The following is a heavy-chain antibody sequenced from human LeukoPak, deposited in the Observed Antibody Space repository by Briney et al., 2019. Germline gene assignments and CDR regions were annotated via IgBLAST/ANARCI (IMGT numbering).Heavy chain of an antibody. CDR2: IYYSGGT. V-gene: IGHV4-59*08. CDR3: ARQDVATSHDAFDI. J-gene: IGHJ3*02. Sequence: SGTLSLTCTVSGGSISSYYWTWIRQPPGKGLEWIGYIYYSGGTNYNPSLKSRVTISVDTSKNQFSLKLSSVTAADTAVYFCARQDVATSHDAFDIWGQGTLVTVSS. D-gene: IGHD5-12*01. CDR1: GGSISSYY.